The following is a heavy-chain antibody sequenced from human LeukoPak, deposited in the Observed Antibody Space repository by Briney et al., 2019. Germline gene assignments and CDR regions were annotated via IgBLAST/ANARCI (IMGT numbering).Heavy chain of an antibody. Sequence: SGGSLRLSCAASGFTFSSYGMHWVRQAPGKGLEWVAFIRYDGSNKYYADSVKGRFTISRDNSKNTLYLQMNSLRAEDTAVYYCAKDDGYNYPYYYYYYMDVWGKGTTVTISS. CDR1: GFTFSSYG. D-gene: IGHD5-24*01. J-gene: IGHJ6*03. CDR2: IRYDGSNK. V-gene: IGHV3-30*02. CDR3: AKDDGYNYPYYYYYYMDV.